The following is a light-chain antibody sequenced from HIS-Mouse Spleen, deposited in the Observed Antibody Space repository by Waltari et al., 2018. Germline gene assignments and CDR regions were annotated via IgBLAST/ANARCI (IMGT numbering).Light chain of an antibody. CDR1: SGSIASNY. CDR3: QSYDSSNWV. V-gene: IGLV6-57*02. J-gene: IGLJ3*02. CDR2: GDN. Sequence: NFMLTQPHSVSESPGKTVTISCTGSSGSIASNYVQWYQQRPGSAPTTVIDGDNQRPSGVPDRFSGSIDSSSNSASLTISGLKTEDEADYYCQSYDSSNWVFGGGTKLTVL.